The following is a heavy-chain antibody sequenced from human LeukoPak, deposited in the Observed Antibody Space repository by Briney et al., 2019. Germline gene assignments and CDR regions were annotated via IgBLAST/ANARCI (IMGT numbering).Heavy chain of an antibody. CDR1: GGSISSGDYY. J-gene: IGHJ5*02. D-gene: IGHD6-13*01. CDR2: IYYSGST. Sequence: SQTLSLTCTVSGGSISSGDYYWSWIRQPPGKGLEWFGYIYYSGSTNYNPSLKSRVTISVDTSKNQFSLKLSSVTAADTAVYYCARLYSSSWYSWFDPWGQGTLVTVSS. CDR3: ARLYSSSWYSWFDP. V-gene: IGHV4-61*08.